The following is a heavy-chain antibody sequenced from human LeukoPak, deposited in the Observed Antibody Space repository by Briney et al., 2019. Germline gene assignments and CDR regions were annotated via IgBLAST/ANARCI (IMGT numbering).Heavy chain of an antibody. J-gene: IGHJ5*02. D-gene: IGHD3-22*01. CDR1: GYTFTSYG. Sequence: ASVKVSCKASGYTFTSYGISWVRQAPGQGLEWMGWISAYNGNTSYAQKLQGRVTMTTDTSTSTAYMELRSLRSDDTAVYYCAREDSSGYSDNWFDPWGQGTLVTVSS. CDR3: AREDSSGYSDNWFDP. V-gene: IGHV1-18*01. CDR2: ISAYNGNT.